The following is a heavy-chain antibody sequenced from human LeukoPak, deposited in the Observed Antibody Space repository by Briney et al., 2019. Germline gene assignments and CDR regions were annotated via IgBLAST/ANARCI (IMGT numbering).Heavy chain of an antibody. D-gene: IGHD1-26*01. CDR1: GFTVSSNY. V-gene: IGHV3-66*01. CDR2: IYSGGST. Sequence: GGSLRLSCAASGFTVSSNYMSWVRQAPGKGLEWVSVIYSGGSTYYADSVKGRFTISRDNSKNTLYLQMNSLRAEDTAVYYCARVSIVRRGAVDYWGQGTLVTVS. J-gene: IGHJ4*02. CDR3: ARVSIVRRGAVDY.